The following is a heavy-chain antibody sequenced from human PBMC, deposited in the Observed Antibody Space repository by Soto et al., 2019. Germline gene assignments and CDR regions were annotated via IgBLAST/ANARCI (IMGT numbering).Heavy chain of an antibody. D-gene: IGHD2-2*02. CDR1: GGTFSSYA. CDR2: IIPIFGTA. Sequence: QVQLVQSGAEVKKPGSSVKVSCKASGGTFSSYAISWVRQAPGQGLEWMGGIIPIFGTANYAQKFQGRVTITADESTSTAYMELSSLRSEDTAVYYCARDSDIVVVPAAIPRYYYCMDVWGQGTTVTVSS. CDR3: ARDSDIVVVPAAIPRYYYCMDV. V-gene: IGHV1-69*01. J-gene: IGHJ6*02.